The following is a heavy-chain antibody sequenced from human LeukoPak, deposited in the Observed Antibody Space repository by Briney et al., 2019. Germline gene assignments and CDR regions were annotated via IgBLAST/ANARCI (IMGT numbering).Heavy chain of an antibody. CDR1: GGTFSSYA. V-gene: IGHV1-69*04. J-gene: IGHJ4*02. CDR2: IIPILGIA. D-gene: IGHD3-22*01. Sequence: SVKVSCKASGGTFSSYAISWVRQAPGQGLEWMGRIIPILGIANYAQKFQGRVTITADKSTSTAYMELSSLRSEDTAVYYCAVSQYYYDSSGYRRYYFDYWGQGTLVTVSS. CDR3: AVSQYYYDSSGYRRYYFDY.